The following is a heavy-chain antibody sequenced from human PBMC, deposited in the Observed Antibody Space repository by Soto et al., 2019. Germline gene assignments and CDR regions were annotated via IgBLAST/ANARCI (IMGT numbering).Heavy chain of an antibody. CDR1: GFTFTNVA. D-gene: IGHD1-1*01. V-gene: IGHV3-23*01. CDR2: ITDSGGST. J-gene: IGHJ4*02. CDR3: AKLYWNPRYFDY. Sequence: GGSLRLSCAASGFTFTNVAMTWVRQAPGKGLEWVSTITDSGGSTDYADSVKGRFTISRDNSKSTLYLQMNNLRADDTAVYYCAKLYWNPRYFDYWGQGARVTVS.